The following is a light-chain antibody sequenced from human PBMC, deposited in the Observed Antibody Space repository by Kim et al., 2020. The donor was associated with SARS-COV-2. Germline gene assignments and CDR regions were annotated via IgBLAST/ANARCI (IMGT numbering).Light chain of an antibody. CDR3: QQYNKWMYT. V-gene: IGKV3D-15*01. J-gene: IGKJ2*01. CDR1: QSVSSN. Sequence: SVTPGERAPLPCRASQSVSSNLAWYQKKPGQAPRLVIYGASTRAAGVPARFSGSVSGAEFTLTISNLQPEDCAVYYCQQYNKWMYTFGQGTKLEI. CDR2: GAS.